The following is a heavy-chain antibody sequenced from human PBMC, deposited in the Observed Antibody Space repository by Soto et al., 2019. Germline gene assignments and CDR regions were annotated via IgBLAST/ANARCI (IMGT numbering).Heavy chain of an antibody. J-gene: IGHJ6*02. D-gene: IGHD6-6*01. CDR1: GFTFSSYD. Sequence: PGGSLRLSCAASGFTFSSYDMHWVRQATGKGLECVSAIGIAGDPSYPGSVKGRFTISRDNAKNSLYLQMNSLRAEHTAVYYCASLVAAPSSFSSYYYGMDGWGRGTTVAVSS. V-gene: IGHV3-13*05. CDR3: ASLVAAPSSFSSYYYGMDG. CDR2: IGIAGDP.